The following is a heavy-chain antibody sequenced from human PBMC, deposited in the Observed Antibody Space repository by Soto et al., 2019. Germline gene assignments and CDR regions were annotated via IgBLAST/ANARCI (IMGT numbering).Heavy chain of an antibody. J-gene: IGHJ6*02. CDR2: ISGSGGST. Sequence: PGGSLRLSCAASGFTFSSYAVSWVRQAPGKGLEWVSAISGSGGSTYYADSVKGRFTISRDNSKNTLYLQMNSLRAEDTAVYYCANPYSSSSVYYYGMDVWGQGTTVTVSS. CDR1: GFTFSSYA. V-gene: IGHV3-23*01. D-gene: IGHD6-6*01. CDR3: ANPYSSSSVYYYGMDV.